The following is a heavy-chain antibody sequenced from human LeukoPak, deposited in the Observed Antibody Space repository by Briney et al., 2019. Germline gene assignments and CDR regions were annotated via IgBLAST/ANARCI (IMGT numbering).Heavy chain of an antibody. Sequence: GGSLRLSCAASGFTFSSYSMNWVRQAPGKGLEWVSSISSSSTYIYYADSVKGRFTISRDNAKKSVYLQMNSLRAEDTAVYYCARFGGGSFHYYYMDVWGKGTTVTVSS. CDR3: ARFGGGSFHYYYMDV. J-gene: IGHJ6*03. CDR2: ISSSSTYI. D-gene: IGHD2-15*01. V-gene: IGHV3-21*01. CDR1: GFTFSSYS.